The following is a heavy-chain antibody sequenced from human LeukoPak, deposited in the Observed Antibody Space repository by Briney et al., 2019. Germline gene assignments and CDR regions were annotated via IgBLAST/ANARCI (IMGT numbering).Heavy chain of an antibody. CDR2: IYPGDSDT. J-gene: IGHJ4*02. CDR1: GYTFTSYW. Sequence: GESLKISCLGSGYTFTSYWIGWVRQMPVKGLEWMGSIYPGDSDTKYSPSFQGQVTISVDKSTNTAYLQWSSLKASDTAMYYCARRRYSSSFAVDYWGQGTLVTVSS. CDR3: ARRRYSSSFAVDY. V-gene: IGHV5-51*01. D-gene: IGHD6-6*01.